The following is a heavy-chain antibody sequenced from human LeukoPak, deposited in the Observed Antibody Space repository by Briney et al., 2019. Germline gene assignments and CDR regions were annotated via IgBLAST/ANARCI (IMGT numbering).Heavy chain of an antibody. V-gene: IGHV4-34*01. CDR1: GFTFSSYG. J-gene: IGHJ4*02. Sequence: PGRSLRLSCAASGFTFSSYGMHWVRQAPGKGLEWIGEINHSGSTNYNPSLKSRVTISVDTSKNQFSLKLSSVTAADTAVYYCARGSRVWGSYVDYWGQGTLVTVSS. CDR3: ARGSRVWGSYVDY. CDR2: INHSGST. D-gene: IGHD3-16*01.